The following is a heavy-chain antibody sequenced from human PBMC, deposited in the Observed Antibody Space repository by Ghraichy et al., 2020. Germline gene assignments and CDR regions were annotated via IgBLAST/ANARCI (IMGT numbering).Heavy chain of an antibody. D-gene: IGHD4-23*01. Sequence: GGSPRLSCVGSGFTLSSFGMNWVRQSPGKGLEWVSYITSRGSRIFYADSVKGRFTISRDIAQNSMSLQMNSLRDEDTAVYYCARASMVVRFYYYDGMDVWGQGTTVTVSS. J-gene: IGHJ6*02. V-gene: IGHV3-48*02. CDR3: ARASMVVRFYYYDGMDV. CDR2: ITSRGSRI. CDR1: GFTLSSFG.